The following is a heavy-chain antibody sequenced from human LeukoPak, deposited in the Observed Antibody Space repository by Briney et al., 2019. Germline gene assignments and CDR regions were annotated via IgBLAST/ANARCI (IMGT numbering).Heavy chain of an antibody. CDR2: ISWNSGSI. CDR3: AKDSQWIQLSHYYMDV. CDR1: GFTFDDYA. D-gene: IGHD5-18*01. J-gene: IGHJ6*03. Sequence: GRSLRLSCAASGFTFDDYARHWVRQAPGKGLEWVSGISWNSGSIGYADSVKGRFTISRDNAKNSLYLQMNSLRAEDTAVYYCAKDSQWIQLSHYYMDVWGKGTTVTVSS. V-gene: IGHV3-9*01.